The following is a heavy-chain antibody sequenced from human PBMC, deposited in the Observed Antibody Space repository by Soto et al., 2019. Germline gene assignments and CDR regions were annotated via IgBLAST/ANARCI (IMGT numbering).Heavy chain of an antibody. CDR1: GFTFSSYA. V-gene: IGHV3-23*01. CDR2: ISGSGGST. Sequence: PGGSLRLSCAASGFTFSSYAMSWVRQAPGKGLEWVSAISGSGGSTYYADSVKGRFTISRDNSKNTLYLQMNSLRAEDTAVYYCAKDDRSMITFGGVIVASFDYWGQGTLVTVSS. CDR3: AKDDRSMITFGGVIVASFDY. J-gene: IGHJ4*02. D-gene: IGHD3-16*02.